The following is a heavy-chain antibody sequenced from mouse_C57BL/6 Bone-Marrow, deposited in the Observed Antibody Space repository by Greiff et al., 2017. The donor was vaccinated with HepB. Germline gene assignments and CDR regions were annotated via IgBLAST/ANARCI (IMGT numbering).Heavy chain of an antibody. V-gene: IGHV1-55*01. CDR3: AREGIYYDYDAWYFDV. D-gene: IGHD2-4*01. J-gene: IGHJ1*03. CDR1: GYTFTSYW. CDR2: IYPGSGST. Sequence: VQLQQPGAELVKPGASVKMSCKASGYTFTSYWITWVKQRPGQGLEWIGDIYPGSGSTNYNEKFKSKATLTGHTYSSTAYMQLSSLTSEDSAVYYCAREGIYYDYDAWYFDVWGTGTTVTVSS.